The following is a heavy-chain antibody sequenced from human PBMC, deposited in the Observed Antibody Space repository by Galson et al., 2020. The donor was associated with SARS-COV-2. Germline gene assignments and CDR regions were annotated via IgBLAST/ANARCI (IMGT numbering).Heavy chain of an antibody. CDR1: GGSISSYY. J-gene: IGHJ2*01. D-gene: IGHD3-3*01. Sequence: SETLSLTCTVSGGSISSYYWSWIRQPPGKGLEWIGYIYYSGSTNYNPSLKSRVTTSGDTSTNQFALKLSSVTAADTAVYYWARTLCGVVIIPYWYFDHWGRGTLVTVSS. CDR3: ARTLCGVVIIPYWYFDH. V-gene: IGHV4-59*01. CDR2: IYYSGST.